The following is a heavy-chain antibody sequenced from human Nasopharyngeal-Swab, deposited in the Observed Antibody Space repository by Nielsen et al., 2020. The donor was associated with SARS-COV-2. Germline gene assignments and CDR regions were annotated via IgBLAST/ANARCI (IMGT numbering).Heavy chain of an antibody. J-gene: IGHJ4*02. D-gene: IGHD6-19*01. CDR2: ISWNSGSI. V-gene: IGHV3-9*01. Sequence: SLKISCAASGFTFDDYAMHWVRQAPGKGLEWVSGISWNSGSIGYADSVKGRFTISRDNAKNSLYLQMSSLRAEDTALYYCAKELAVAGTGYWGQGTLVTVSS. CDR3: AKELAVAGTGY. CDR1: GFTFDDYA.